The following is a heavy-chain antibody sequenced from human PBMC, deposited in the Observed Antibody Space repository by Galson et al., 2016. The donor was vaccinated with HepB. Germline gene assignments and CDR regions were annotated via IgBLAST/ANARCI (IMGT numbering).Heavy chain of an antibody. D-gene: IGHD5-24*01. CDR3: ARDLVEMATIGILDS. CDR1: GFTFSSYA. J-gene: IGHJ4*02. V-gene: IGHV3-30*04. Sequence: SLRLSCAASGFTFSSYAMNWVRQAPGKGLEWVTIILNDGNNRYYTDSVKGRFTISRDNSKNTLYLQMNGLSREDTAIYYCARDLVEMATIGILDSWGQGTLVTVSS. CDR2: ILNDGNNR.